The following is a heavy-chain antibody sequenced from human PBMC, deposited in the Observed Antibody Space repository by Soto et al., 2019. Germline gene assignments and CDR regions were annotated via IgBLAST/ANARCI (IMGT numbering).Heavy chain of an antibody. J-gene: IGHJ3*02. CDR2: INCNSGAT. V-gene: IGHV1-2*04. D-gene: IGHD3-16*01. CDR1: GYSFAGFY. CDR3: AIIMTHSDSFDI. Sequence: ASVKVSCKASGYSFAGFYIHWMRQAPGQGLEWVGSINCNSGATTYAQKFQDSVAMTRGTSVSTAYMDLNRLTSDDTAIYYCAIIMTHSDSFDIWGQGTVVTVPS.